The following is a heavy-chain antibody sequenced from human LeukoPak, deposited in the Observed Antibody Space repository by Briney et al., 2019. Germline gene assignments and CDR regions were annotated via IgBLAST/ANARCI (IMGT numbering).Heavy chain of an antibody. CDR2: IRYDGSNK. Sequence: GGSLRLSCAASGFTFSSYGMHWVRQAPGKGLEWVAFIRYDGSNKYYADSVKGRFTISRDNSKNTLYLQMNSLRAEDTAVYYCAKALPDVVAATYYYYYYMDVWGKGTTVTVSS. V-gene: IGHV3-30*02. CDR3: AKALPDVVAATYYYYYYMDV. CDR1: GFTFSSYG. D-gene: IGHD2-15*01. J-gene: IGHJ6*03.